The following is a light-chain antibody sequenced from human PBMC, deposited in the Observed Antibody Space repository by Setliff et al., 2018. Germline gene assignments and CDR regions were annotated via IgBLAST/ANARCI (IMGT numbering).Light chain of an antibody. Sequence: QSALAQPPSASGSPGQSVTISCTGTSSDVGGYNRVSWYQQYPGKAPKVMIYEVTNRPSGVSYRFSGSKSGNTASLTISGLQAEDEADYYCSSYTSSDTWVFGGGTKVTVL. CDR3: SSYTSSDTWV. J-gene: IGLJ3*02. V-gene: IGLV2-18*02. CDR1: SSDVGGYNR. CDR2: EVT.